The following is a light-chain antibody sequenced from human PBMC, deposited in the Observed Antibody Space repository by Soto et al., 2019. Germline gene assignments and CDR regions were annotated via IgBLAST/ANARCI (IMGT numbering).Light chain of an antibody. CDR1: QSISSY. CDR3: QQSSSTVLT. J-gene: IGKJ4*01. V-gene: IGKV1-39*01. Sequence: DIQMTQSPSSLSASVGDRVTITCRASQSISSYLNWYQQKPGKAPKLLIYAASRLQGGVPSRFSGSGSGQDFNLTISSLQNEDCAIYYCQQSSSTVLTFGGGTKVEIK. CDR2: AAS.